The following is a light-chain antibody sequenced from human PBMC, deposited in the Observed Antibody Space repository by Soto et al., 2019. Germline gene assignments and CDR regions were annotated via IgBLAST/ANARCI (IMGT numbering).Light chain of an antibody. CDR1: QGVGRF. CDR2: DAS. J-gene: IGKJ4*01. Sequence: EIVLTQSPANLSLSPGERAALSCRASQGVGRFLAWYQQKPGQAPRLLIYDASNRATGIPARFSGSGSETDFTLAIDNLEPEDFAVYYCQQRGGWPLTFGGGTKVEIK. V-gene: IGKV3-11*01. CDR3: QQRGGWPLT.